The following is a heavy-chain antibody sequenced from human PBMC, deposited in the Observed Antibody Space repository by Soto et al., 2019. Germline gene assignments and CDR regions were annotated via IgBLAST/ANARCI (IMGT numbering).Heavy chain of an antibody. J-gene: IGHJ4*02. D-gene: IGHD3-3*01. Sequence: KTSETLSLTCTVSGGFIRSGDYYWSWIRQPPGKGLEWIGYIYYSGSTYYNPSLKSRVTISVDTSKNQFSLKLGSVTAADTAVYYCARARHYDFWSGYYTFENWGQGTLVTVSS. V-gene: IGHV4-30-4*08. CDR1: GGFIRSGDYY. CDR3: ARARHYDFWSGYYTFEN. CDR2: IYYSGST.